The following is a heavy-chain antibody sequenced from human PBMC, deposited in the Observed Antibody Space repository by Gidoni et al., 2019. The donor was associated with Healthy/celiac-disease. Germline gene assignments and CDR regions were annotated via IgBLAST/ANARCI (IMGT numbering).Heavy chain of an antibody. V-gene: IGHV3-23*01. CDR1: GFHFRSYA. J-gene: IGHJ4*02. CDR3: AKATYSSGWYYFDY. Sequence: EVQLLESGGGLVQPGGSLRLACAGSGFHFRSYAMSWVRQAPGKGMEWVSAISGSGGSTYYADSVKGRFTISRDNSKNTLYLQMNSLRAEDTAVYYCAKATYSSGWYYFDYWGQGTLVTVSS. CDR2: ISGSGGST. D-gene: IGHD6-19*01.